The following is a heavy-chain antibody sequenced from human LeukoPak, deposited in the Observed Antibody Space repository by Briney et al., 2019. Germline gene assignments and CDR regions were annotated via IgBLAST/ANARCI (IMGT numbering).Heavy chain of an antibody. Sequence: SETLSLTCTVSGGSISSSSYYWGWIRQPPGKGLEWIGSIYYRGDTYYNPSLKSRVTISLDTSKNQFSLKLSSVTAADTAVYYCARDDSSAYIKFHDWGQGTLVTVSS. CDR1: GGSISSSSYY. CDR3: ARDDSSAYIKFHD. D-gene: IGHD6-19*01. J-gene: IGHJ1*01. CDR2: IYYRGDT. V-gene: IGHV4-39*07.